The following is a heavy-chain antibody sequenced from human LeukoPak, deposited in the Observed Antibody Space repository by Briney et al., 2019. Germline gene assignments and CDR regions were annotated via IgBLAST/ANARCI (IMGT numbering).Heavy chain of an antibody. CDR3: ARGYSSGGRSV. CDR1: GGSFSGYY. Sequence: PSETLSLTCAVYGGSFSGYYWGWVRQPPGKGLEWIGEINHSGSTNYNPSLKSRVTISVDTSKNQFSLKLSSVTAADTAVYYCARGYSSGGRSVWGQGTMVTVSS. D-gene: IGHD6-19*01. CDR2: INHSGST. V-gene: IGHV4-34*01. J-gene: IGHJ3*01.